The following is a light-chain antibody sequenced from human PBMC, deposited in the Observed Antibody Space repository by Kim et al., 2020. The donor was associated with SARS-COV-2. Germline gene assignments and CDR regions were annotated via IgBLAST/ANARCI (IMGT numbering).Light chain of an antibody. Sequence: DVVMTQSPLSLPVTLGQPASISCRSGQSLAHRVGNTYLDWFQQRPGQSPRRLIYKVSKRDSGVPDSFSGSGSGTDFTLTISRVESEDIAFYYCMQGTHWYSFGQGTKLEI. V-gene: IGKV2-30*02. CDR2: KVS. CDR1: QSLAHRVGNTY. CDR3: MQGTHWYS. J-gene: IGKJ2*03.